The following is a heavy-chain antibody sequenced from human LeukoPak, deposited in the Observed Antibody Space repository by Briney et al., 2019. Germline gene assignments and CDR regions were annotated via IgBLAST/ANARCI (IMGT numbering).Heavy chain of an antibody. CDR2: INDDGVST. CDR1: GFTSSSYW. J-gene: IGHJ4*02. D-gene: IGHD4-23*01. Sequence: GGSLRLSCSASGFTSSSYWMHWVRQAPGKGLVWVSRINDDGVSTTYPDSLKGRFTVSRDNAKNTLYLQMDSLRAEDTAVYYCAREFGGTFLFDTWGQGTLVTVSS. CDR3: AREFGGTFLFDT. V-gene: IGHV3-74*01.